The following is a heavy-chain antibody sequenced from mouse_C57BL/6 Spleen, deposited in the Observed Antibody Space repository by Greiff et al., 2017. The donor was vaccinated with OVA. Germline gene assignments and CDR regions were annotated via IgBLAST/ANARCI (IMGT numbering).Heavy chain of an antibody. CDR1: GYTFTSYW. CDR3: AGDYYCSDWYFDV. Sequence: QVQLQQPGAELVWHGASVNCHSNTSGYTFTSYWMHWVKQRPGQGLEWIGMIHPNSGSTNYNEKFKSKATLTVDKSSSTAYMQLSSLTSEDSAVYVCAGDYYCSDWYFDVWGTGTTVTVSS. D-gene: IGHD1-1*01. V-gene: IGHV1-64*01. J-gene: IGHJ1*03. CDR2: IHPNSGST.